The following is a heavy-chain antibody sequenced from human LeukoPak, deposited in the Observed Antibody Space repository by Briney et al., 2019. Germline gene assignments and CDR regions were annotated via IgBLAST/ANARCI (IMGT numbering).Heavy chain of an antibody. CDR1: GGTFSSYA. J-gene: IGHJ6*02. CDR3: ARDQGAYSSSWYVTYYCYGMDV. V-gene: IGHV1-69*04. CDR2: IIPILGIA. D-gene: IGHD6-13*01. Sequence: SVKVSCKASGGTFSSYAISWVRQAPGQGLEWMGRIIPILGIANYAQKFQGRVTITADKSTSTAYMELSSLRSEDTAVYYCARDQGAYSSSWYVTYYCYGMDVWGQGTTVTVSS.